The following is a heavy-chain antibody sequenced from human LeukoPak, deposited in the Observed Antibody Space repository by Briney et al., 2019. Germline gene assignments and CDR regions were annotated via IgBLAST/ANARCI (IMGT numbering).Heavy chain of an antibody. CDR3: ARGVFRGYYGLGSYYNRNWFDP. J-gene: IGHJ5*02. D-gene: IGHD3-10*01. CDR2: INHSGST. Sequence: PSETLSLTCADHGGSFSGYYWSWIRQPPGKGLEWVGEINHSGSTNYNPYLKSRVTISVDTSKNQFSLKLSSVPAADTAVYYCARGVFRGYYGLGSYYNRNWFDPWGQGTLVTVSS. V-gene: IGHV4-34*01. CDR1: GGSFSGYY.